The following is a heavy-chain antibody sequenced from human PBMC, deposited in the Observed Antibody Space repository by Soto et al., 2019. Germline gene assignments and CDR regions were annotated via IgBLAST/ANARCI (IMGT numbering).Heavy chain of an antibody. CDR2: IYWDDDK. CDR1: GFSLSTSGVG. V-gene: IGHV2-5*02. D-gene: IGHD3-16*02. J-gene: IGHJ6*03. CDR3: AHAASYYDYIWGSYRPAAAGYYYYMDV. Sequence: SGPTLVKPTQTLTLTCTFSGFSLSTSGVGVGWIRQPPGKALEWLALIYWDDDKRYSPSLKSRLTITKDTSKNQVVLTMTNMDPVDTATYYCAHAASYYDYIWGSYRPAAAGYYYYMDVWGKGTTVTVSS.